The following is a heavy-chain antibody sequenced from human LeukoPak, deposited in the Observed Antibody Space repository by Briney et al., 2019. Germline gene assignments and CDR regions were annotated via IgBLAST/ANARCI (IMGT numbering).Heavy chain of an antibody. V-gene: IGHV1-46*01. CDR3: AMGTTDDY. Sequence: ASVKVSCKASVYTFTSYFIDWVRQAPGQGLEWMGVINPSGGSTRYAQKFQGRVTMTGDPSTRTVYMELSSLTSDDTAVYYCAMGTTDDYWGQGTPVTVSS. D-gene: IGHD5-12*01. CDR2: INPSGGST. J-gene: IGHJ4*02. CDR1: VYTFTSYF.